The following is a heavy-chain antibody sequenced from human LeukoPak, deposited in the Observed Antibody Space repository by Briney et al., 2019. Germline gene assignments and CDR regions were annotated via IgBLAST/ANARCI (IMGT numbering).Heavy chain of an antibody. J-gene: IGHJ4*02. V-gene: IGHV3-53*04. CDR3: ARGHYGDYSFDY. CDR2: IYTGGNT. Sequence: KPGGSLRLSCAASGFTVSSTYMSWVRQAPGKGLEWVSVIYTGGNTYYADSVKGRFTISRHNSNNTLYLQMNSLRVEDTAVYYCARGHYGDYSFDYWGQGTLVTVSS. CDR1: GFTVSSTY. D-gene: IGHD4-17*01.